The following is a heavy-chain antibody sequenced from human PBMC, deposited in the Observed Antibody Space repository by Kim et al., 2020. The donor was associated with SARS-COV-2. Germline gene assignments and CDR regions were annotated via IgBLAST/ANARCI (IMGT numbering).Heavy chain of an antibody. CDR2: IRSKANSYAT. D-gene: IGHD2-21*02. CDR3: TTSRGGAYCGGDCPFGFGY. CDR1: GFTFSGSA. J-gene: IGHJ4*02. V-gene: IGHV3-73*01. Sequence: GGSLRLSCAASGFTFSGSAMHWVRQASGKGLEWVGRIRSKANSYATAYVASVKGRFTISRDDSKNTAYLQMNSLETEDTAVYYCTTSRGGAYCGGDCPFGFGYWGQGTLVTVSS.